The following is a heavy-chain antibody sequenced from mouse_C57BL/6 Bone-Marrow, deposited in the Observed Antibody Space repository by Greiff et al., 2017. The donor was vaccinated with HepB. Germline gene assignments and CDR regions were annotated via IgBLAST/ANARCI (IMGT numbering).Heavy chain of an antibody. CDR1: GFTFSSYA. D-gene: IGHD1-1*01. V-gene: IGHV5-9-1*02. Sequence: EVQLVESGEGLVKPGGSLKLSCAASGFTFSSYAMSWVRQTPEKRLEWVAYISSGGDYIYYADTVKGRFTISRDNARNTLYLQMSSLKSEDTAMYYCTREYYGSPGWYFDVWGTGTTVTVSS. CDR2: ISSGGDYI. J-gene: IGHJ1*03. CDR3: TREYYGSPGWYFDV.